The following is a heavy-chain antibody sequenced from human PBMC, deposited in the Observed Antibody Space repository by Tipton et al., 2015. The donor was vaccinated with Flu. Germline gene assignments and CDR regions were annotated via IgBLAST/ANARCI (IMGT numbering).Heavy chain of an antibody. Sequence: QLVQSGGGVVQPGRSLRLSCAASGFTFSRYAMHWVRQAPGKGLEWVAVISYDGSNKYYADAVKGRFTISRDNSKNTLYLQMNSLRAEDTAVYYCARGLWFGELLLRGWLDPWGQGTLVTVSS. V-gene: IGHV3-30-3*01. CDR3: ARGLWFGELLLRGWLDP. CDR1: GFTFSRYA. CDR2: ISYDGSNK. D-gene: IGHD3-10*01. J-gene: IGHJ5*02.